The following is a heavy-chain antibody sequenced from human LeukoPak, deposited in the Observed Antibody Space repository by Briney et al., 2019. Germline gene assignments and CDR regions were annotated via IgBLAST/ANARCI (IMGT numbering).Heavy chain of an antibody. V-gene: IGHV3-23*01. CDR2: ISGSGGST. Sequence: GGSLRLSCAASGFTFSSYAMSWVRQAPGKGLEWVSAISGSGGSTYYADSVKGRFTISRHNSKNTLYLQMNSLRAEDTAVYYCARDYDSSGYYDPYYFDYWGQGTLVTVSS. D-gene: IGHD3-22*01. CDR1: GFTFSSYA. J-gene: IGHJ4*02. CDR3: ARDYDSSGYYDPYYFDY.